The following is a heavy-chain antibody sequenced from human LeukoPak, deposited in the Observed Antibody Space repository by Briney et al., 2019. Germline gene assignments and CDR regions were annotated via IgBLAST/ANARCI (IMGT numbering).Heavy chain of an antibody. Sequence: SVKVSCKASGYTFTNFAMHWVRQAPGQGLEWMGGIIPIFGTANYAQKFQGRVTITADESTSTAYMELSSLRSEDTAVYYCASGYYYDSSGYHYFDYWGQGTLVTVSS. CDR3: ASGYYYDSSGYHYFDY. V-gene: IGHV1-69*13. CDR1: GYTFTNFA. D-gene: IGHD3-22*01. J-gene: IGHJ4*02. CDR2: IIPIFGTA.